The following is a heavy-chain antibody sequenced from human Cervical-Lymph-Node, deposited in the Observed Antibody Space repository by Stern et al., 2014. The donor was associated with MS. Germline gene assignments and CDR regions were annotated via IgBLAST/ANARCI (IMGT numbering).Heavy chain of an antibody. CDR2: ISWNSGSI. Sequence: EVHLVESGGGLVQPGRSLRLSCAASGFTFDDYAMHWVRQVPGKGLEWLSGISWNSGSIGYADSVKGRFTISRDNAKNSLYLQMNSLRAEDTALYHCAKDIMGDSSSWYQGYYHGLDVWGQGTTVTVSS. D-gene: IGHD6-13*01. V-gene: IGHV3-9*01. CDR1: GFTFDDYA. J-gene: IGHJ6*02. CDR3: AKDIMGDSSSWYQGYYHGLDV.